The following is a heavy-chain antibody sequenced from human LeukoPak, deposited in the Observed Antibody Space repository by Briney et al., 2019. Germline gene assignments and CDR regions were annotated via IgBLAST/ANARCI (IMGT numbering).Heavy chain of an antibody. CDR3: ATGRRRLDILGATIADY. V-gene: IGHV1-24*01. Sequence: VASVKVSCKVSGYTLTELSMHWVRQAPGKGLEWMGGFDPEDGETIYAQKFQGRVTMTEDTSTDTAYMELSSLRSEDTAVYYCATGRRRLDILGATIADYWGQGTLVTVSS. J-gene: IGHJ4*02. CDR2: FDPEDGET. D-gene: IGHD1-26*01. CDR1: GYTLTELS.